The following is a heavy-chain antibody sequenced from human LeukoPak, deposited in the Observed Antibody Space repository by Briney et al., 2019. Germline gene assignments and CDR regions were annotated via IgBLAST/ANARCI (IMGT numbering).Heavy chain of an antibody. CDR3: ARMNYYGSRDNWFDP. V-gene: IGHV1-69*01. J-gene: IGHJ5*02. CDR2: IIPIFGTA. CDR1: GGTFSSYA. Sequence: GASVKVSCKASGGTFSSYAISWVRQAPGQGLEWMGGIIPIFGTANYAQKFQGRVTITADESTSTAYMELSSLRSEDTAVYYCARMNYYGSRDNWFDPWGQGTLVTVSS. D-gene: IGHD3-10*01.